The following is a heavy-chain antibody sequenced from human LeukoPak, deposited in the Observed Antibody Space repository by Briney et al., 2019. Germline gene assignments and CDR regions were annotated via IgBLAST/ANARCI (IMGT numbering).Heavy chain of an antibody. D-gene: IGHD3-22*01. J-gene: IGHJ4*02. CDR3: ARQGSKYDSSGYFGY. V-gene: IGHV5-51*01. Sequence: GESLKISCKASGYSFTTYWIGWVPQMPGKGLEWMGIIYPGDSDIRYSPSFQGQVTISADKSISTAYLQWSSLKVSDTAMYYCARQGSKYDSSGYFGYWGQGTLVTVSS. CDR2: IYPGDSDI. CDR1: GYSFTTYW.